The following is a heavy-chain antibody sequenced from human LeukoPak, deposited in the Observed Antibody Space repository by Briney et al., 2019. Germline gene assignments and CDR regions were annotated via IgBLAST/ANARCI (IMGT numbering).Heavy chain of an antibody. CDR3: AREDHSNYNY. V-gene: IGHV3-7*01. D-gene: IGHD4-11*01. Sequence: PGGSLRLSCAASGFTFSTYTMIWVRQAPGKGLEWVANIKQDGGEKFYVDSVKGRFTISRDNAKNSLYLQMNSLRAEDTAVYYCAREDHSNYNYWGQGTLVTVSS. CDR1: GFTFSTYT. CDR2: IKQDGGEK. J-gene: IGHJ4*02.